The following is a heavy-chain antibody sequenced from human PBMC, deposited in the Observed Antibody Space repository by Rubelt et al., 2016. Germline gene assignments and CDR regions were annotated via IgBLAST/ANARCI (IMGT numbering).Heavy chain of an antibody. J-gene: IGHJ4*02. CDR1: GYTFTSYG. Sequence: QVQLVQSGAEVKKPGASVKVSCKASGYTFTSYGVSWVRQAPGQGLEWMGWISTYNGNTNYAQNFQGRVTLTRDTSINTAHMELSGLTSDDTAVYFCAREGHRGVTTDWGQGTLVTVSS. CDR2: ISTYNGNT. D-gene: IGHD1-1*01. V-gene: IGHV1-18*01. CDR3: AREGHRGVTTD.